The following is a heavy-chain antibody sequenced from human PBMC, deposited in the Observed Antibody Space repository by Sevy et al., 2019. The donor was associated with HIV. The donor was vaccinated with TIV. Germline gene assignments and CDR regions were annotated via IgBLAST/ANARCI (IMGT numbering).Heavy chain of an antibody. CDR1: GYTFNNYY. CDR3: ARGDGTGRCFDT. Sequence: ASVKVSCKASGYTFNNYYIHWVRQAPGLGLEWMGVINPSSGSTAYTQKFQGRVTTTADTSTRTVFMELSSLRSEDTAVFYCARGDGTGRCFDTWGQGTLVTVSS. CDR2: INPSSGST. J-gene: IGHJ5*02. V-gene: IGHV1-46*02. D-gene: IGHD6-13*01.